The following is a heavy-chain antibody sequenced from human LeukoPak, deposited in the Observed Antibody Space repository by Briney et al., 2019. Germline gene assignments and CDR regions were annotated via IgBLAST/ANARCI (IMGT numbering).Heavy chain of an antibody. Sequence: SETLSLTCTVSGGSISSSSYYWGWIRQPPGKGLEWIGSIYYSGSTYYNPSLKSRVTISVDTSKNQFSLKLSSVTAADTAVYYCAQTNHNGDYHFDYWGQGTLVTVSS. J-gene: IGHJ4*02. V-gene: IGHV4-39*07. CDR2: IYYSGST. CDR3: AQTNHNGDYHFDY. D-gene: IGHD4-17*01. CDR1: GGSISSSSYY.